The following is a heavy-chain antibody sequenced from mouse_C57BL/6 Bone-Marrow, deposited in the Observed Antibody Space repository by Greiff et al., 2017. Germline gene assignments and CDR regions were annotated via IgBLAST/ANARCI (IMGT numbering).Heavy chain of an antibody. V-gene: IGHV1-64*01. CDR3: ARVLILYYYAMDY. Sequence: VQLQQPGAELVKPGASVKLSCKASGYTFTSYWMHWVKQRPGQGLEWIGMIHPNSGSTNYNEKFKSKATLTVDKSSSTAYMQLSSLTSEDSAVYYCARVLILYYYAMDYWGQGTSVTVSS. CDR2: IHPNSGST. D-gene: IGHD6-2*01. J-gene: IGHJ4*01. CDR1: GYTFTSYW.